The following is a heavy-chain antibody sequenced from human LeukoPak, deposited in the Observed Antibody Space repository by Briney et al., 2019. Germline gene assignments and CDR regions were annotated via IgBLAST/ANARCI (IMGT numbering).Heavy chain of an antibody. J-gene: IGHJ4*02. CDR3: ASTVFGVAYFDY. D-gene: IGHD3-3*01. Sequence: SETLSLTCTVSGGSISSSSYYWGWIRQPPGKGLEWIGSIYYSGSTYYNPSLKSRVTISVDTSKNQFSLKLSSVIAADTAVYYCASTVFGVAYFDYWGQGTLVTVSS. CDR1: GGSISSSSYY. CDR2: IYYSGST. V-gene: IGHV4-39*07.